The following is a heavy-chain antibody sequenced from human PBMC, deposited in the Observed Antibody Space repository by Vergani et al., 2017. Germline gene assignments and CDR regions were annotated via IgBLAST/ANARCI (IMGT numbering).Heavy chain of an antibody. D-gene: IGHD2-2*01. Sequence: QVQLQQSGPGLVKPSQTLSLTCAISGDSVSSNSAAWNWIRQSPSRGLEWLGRTYYRSKWYNDYAVSVKSRITINPDTSKNQFSLQLNSVTPEDTVVYYCAREVVVVPAAIKYYYYYMDVWGKGTTVTVSS. CDR2: TYYRSKWYN. J-gene: IGHJ6*03. V-gene: IGHV6-1*01. CDR1: GDSVSSNSAA. CDR3: AREVVVVPAAIKYYYYYMDV.